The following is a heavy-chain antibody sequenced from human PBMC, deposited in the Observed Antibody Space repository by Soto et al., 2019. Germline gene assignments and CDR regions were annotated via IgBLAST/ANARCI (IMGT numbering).Heavy chain of an antibody. CDR1: GVTFNTYT. V-gene: IGHV1-69*16. CDR3: GRIPRYSFPTSDPLDH. D-gene: IGHD5-18*01. Sequence: HVQLVQSGAEVKKPGSSVTISCKASGVTFNTYTFSWVRQEPGQGLEGMGSILPILGSVNYAQNFQGRLSITSDQSATTAYMELSSLTSHDTAVYFCGRIPRYSFPTSDPLDHWGQCTMVTVSS. J-gene: IGHJ1*01. CDR2: ILPILGSV.